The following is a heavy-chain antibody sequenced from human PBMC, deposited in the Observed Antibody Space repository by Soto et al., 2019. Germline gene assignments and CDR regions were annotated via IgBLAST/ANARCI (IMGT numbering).Heavy chain of an antibody. J-gene: IGHJ4*02. CDR2: IWYDGSNK. Sequence: QVQLVESGGGVVQPGRSLRLSCAASGFTFSSYGMHWVRQAPGKGLEWGAVIWYDGSNKYYADSVKGRFTISRDNSKNTLYLEMNSLGAEDTAVYYCARDIKLDCGSGSYNPRGYWGQGALVTVSS. V-gene: IGHV3-33*01. CDR1: GFTFSSYG. D-gene: IGHD3-10*01. CDR3: ARDIKLDCGSGSYNPRGY.